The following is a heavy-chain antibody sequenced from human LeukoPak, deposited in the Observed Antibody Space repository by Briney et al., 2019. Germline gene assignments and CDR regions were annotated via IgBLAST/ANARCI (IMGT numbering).Heavy chain of an antibody. CDR2: IYTSGST. Sequence: PSETLSLTCTVTGASISTYYWSWIRQSPGKGLEWIGYIYTSGSTNYNPSLKSRVTISVDTSKNQFSLKLSSVTAADTAVYYCASAGYSSSWYLRYYYYGMDVWGQGTTVTVSS. V-gene: IGHV4-4*09. D-gene: IGHD6-13*01. J-gene: IGHJ6*02. CDR1: GASISTYY. CDR3: ASAGYSSSWYLRYYYYGMDV.